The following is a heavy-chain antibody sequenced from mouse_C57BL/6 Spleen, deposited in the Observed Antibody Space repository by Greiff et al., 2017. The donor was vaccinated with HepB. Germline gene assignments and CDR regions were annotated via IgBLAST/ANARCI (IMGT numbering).Heavy chain of an antibody. CDR3: ARDPLLWGKIFDY. V-gene: IGHV5-4*01. J-gene: IGHJ2*01. CDR2: ISDGGSYT. Sequence: DVHLVESGGGLVKPGGSLKLSCAASGFTFSSYAMSWVRQTPEKRLEWVATISDGGSYTYYPDNVKGRFTISRDNAKNNLYLQMSNLKSEDTAMYYCARDPLLWGKIFDYWGQGTTLTVSS. CDR1: GFTFSSYA. D-gene: IGHD2-10*01.